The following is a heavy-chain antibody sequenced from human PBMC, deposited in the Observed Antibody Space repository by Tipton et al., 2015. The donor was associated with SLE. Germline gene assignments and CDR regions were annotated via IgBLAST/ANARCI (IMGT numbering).Heavy chain of an antibody. CDR2: INYSGST. V-gene: IGHV4-39*07. J-gene: IGHJ5*02. CDR1: GGSINSGTYY. D-gene: IGHD6-6*01. Sequence: GLVKPSQTLSLTCTVSGGSINSGTYYWGWIRQPPGKGLEWIGSINYSGSTYYNPSLKSRVTISVDMSKNQFSLKLSSVTAADTAVYYCARRLVALIWFDPWGQGTLVTVSS. CDR3: ARRLVALIWFDP.